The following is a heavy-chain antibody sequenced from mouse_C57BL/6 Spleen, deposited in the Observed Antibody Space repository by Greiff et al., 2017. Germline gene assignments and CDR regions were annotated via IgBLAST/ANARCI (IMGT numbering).Heavy chain of an antibody. CDR2: ISYDGSN. CDR3: ARGSMDY. CDR1: GYSITSGYY. V-gene: IGHV3-6*01. Sequence: EVKLVESGPGLVKPSQSLSLTCSVTGYSITSGYYWNWIRQFPGNKLEWMGYISYDGSNNYNPSLKNRISITRDTSKNQFFLKLISVTTEDTATYYCARGSMDYWGQGTSVTVSS. J-gene: IGHJ4*01.